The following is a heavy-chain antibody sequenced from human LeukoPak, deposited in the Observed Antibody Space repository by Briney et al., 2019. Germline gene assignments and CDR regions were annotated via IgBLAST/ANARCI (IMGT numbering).Heavy chain of an antibody. CDR3: ARDTGYCSSTSCPNHYYYYYMDV. CDR1: GGSISSYY. CDR2: IYYSGST. V-gene: IGHV4-59*01. D-gene: IGHD2-2*01. J-gene: IGHJ6*03. Sequence: SETLSLTCTVSGGSISSYYWSWIRQPPGKGLEWIGYIYYSGSTNYNPSLKSRVTISVDTSKNQFSLKLSSVTAADTAVYYCARDTGYCSSTSCPNHYYYYYMDVWGKGTTVTVSS.